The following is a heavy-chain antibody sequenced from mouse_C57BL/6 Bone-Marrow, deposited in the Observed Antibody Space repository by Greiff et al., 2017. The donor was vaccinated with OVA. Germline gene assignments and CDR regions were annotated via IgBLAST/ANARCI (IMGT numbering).Heavy chain of an antibody. J-gene: IGHJ4*01. CDR2: IDPETGGT. V-gene: IGHV1-15*01. CDR1: GYTFTDYE. D-gene: IGHD1-1*01. CDR3: TRFPYYGSRDYAMDY. Sequence: VQLQQSGAELVRPGASVTLSCKASGYTFTDYEMHWVKQTPVHGLEWIGAIDPETGGTAYNQKFKGKAILTADKSSSTAYMELRSLTSEDSAVYNCTRFPYYGSRDYAMDYWGQGTSVTVSS.